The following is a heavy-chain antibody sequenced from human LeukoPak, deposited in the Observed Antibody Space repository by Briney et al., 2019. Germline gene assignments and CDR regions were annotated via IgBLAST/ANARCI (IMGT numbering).Heavy chain of an antibody. V-gene: IGHV4-38-2*02. CDR1: GYSISSGYY. CDR2: IYHSGST. Sequence: PSETLSLTCTVSGYSISSGYYWGWIRQPPGKGLEWIGSIYHSGSTYYNPSLKSRVTISVDTSKNQFSLKLSSVTAADTAVYYCAREPTQYYYDSSGYYGYWGQGTLVTVSS. D-gene: IGHD3-22*01. CDR3: AREPTQYYYDSSGYYGY. J-gene: IGHJ4*02.